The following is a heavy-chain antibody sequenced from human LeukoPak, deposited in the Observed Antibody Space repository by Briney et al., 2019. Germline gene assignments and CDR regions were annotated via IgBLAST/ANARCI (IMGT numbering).Heavy chain of an antibody. Sequence: PGGSLRLSCAASGFTFSSYDMHWVRQATGKGLEWVSAIGTAGDTYYPGSVKGRFTISRENAKNSLYLQMNSLRAGDTAVYYCARANSSGYLEGDRDNFDYWGQGTLVTVSS. J-gene: IGHJ4*02. CDR3: ARANSSGYLEGDRDNFDY. V-gene: IGHV3-13*01. CDR2: IGTAGDT. D-gene: IGHD3-22*01. CDR1: GFTFSSYD.